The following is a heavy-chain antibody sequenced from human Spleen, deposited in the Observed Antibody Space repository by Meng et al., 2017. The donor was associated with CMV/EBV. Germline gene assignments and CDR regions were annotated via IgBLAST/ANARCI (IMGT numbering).Heavy chain of an antibody. Sequence: VSGGSLINGAYSWSWLPQHPGKGLEWIRFIYGSSNTYYSPSLKRRVSISVDSSKNQFSLKLTSVTAADTAMYCCARKGDDGDYVDYWGQGSLVTVSS. CDR3: ARKGDDGDYVDY. CDR1: GGSLINGAYS. V-gene: IGHV4-31*02. CDR2: IYGSSNT. J-gene: IGHJ4*02. D-gene: IGHD1-1*01.